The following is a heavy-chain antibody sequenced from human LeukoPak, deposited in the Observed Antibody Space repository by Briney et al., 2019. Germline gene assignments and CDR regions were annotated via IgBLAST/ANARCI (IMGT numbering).Heavy chain of an antibody. Sequence: SETLSLTCTVSGGSISSYYWSWIRQPPGKGLEWIGYIYYSGSTNYNPSLKSRVIISVDTSKNQFSLKLSSVTAADTAVYYCARTTEGGYTYGYFYYYYMDVWGKGTTVTISS. V-gene: IGHV4-59*01. D-gene: IGHD5-18*01. CDR2: IYYSGST. J-gene: IGHJ6*03. CDR3: ARTTEGGYTYGYFYYYYMDV. CDR1: GGSISSYY.